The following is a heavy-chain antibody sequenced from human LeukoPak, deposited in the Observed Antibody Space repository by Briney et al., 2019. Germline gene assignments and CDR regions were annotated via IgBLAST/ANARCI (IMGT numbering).Heavy chain of an antibody. Sequence: SETLSLTCTVSGGSISSGDYYWSWIRQPPGKGLEWIGYIYYSGSTHYNPSLKSRVTISVDTSKNQFSLKLSSVTAADTAVYYCARAPLSPSYNWFDPWGQGTLVTVSS. J-gene: IGHJ5*02. CDR3: ARAPLSPSYNWFDP. CDR1: GGSISSGDYY. CDR2: IYYSGST. V-gene: IGHV4-30-4*01. D-gene: IGHD3-16*01.